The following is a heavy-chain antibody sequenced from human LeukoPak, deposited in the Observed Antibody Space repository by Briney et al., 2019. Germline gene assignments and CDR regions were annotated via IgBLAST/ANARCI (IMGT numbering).Heavy chain of an antibody. CDR3: TRGGHFFILTGYPFDY. J-gene: IGHJ4*02. Sequence: SQTLSLTCTVSVGSISSGGYYGRWIRRPPGKGLEWIGYIYYSGRTYYNPSLKSRVNISVDTSKKQFTLKLSSVTAAETAVYYCTRGGHFFILTGYPFDYWGQGTLVTVSS. CDR1: VGSISSGGYY. D-gene: IGHD3-9*01. CDR2: IYYSGRT. V-gene: IGHV4-31*03.